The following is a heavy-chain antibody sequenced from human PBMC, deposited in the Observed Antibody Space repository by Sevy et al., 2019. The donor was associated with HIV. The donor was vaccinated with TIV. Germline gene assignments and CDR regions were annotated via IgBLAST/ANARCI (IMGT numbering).Heavy chain of an antibody. CDR2: IWSDGAYQ. J-gene: IGHJ4*02. CDR1: GFTFSNYA. Sequence: GGSLRLSCAATGFTFSNYAMHWVRQAPGKGMEWVAIIWSDGAYQYHGDSVKGRFTTSRDNSKNTLYLQMNNVRVEDTAVYYCARGGYYYDNAAYYALDSWGQGTLVTSPQ. D-gene: IGHD3-22*01. CDR3: ARGGYYYDNAAYYALDS. V-gene: IGHV3-33*01.